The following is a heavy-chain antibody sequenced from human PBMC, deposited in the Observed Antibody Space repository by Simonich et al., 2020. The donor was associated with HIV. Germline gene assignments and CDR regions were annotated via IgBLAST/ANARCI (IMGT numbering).Heavy chain of an antibody. J-gene: IGHJ4*02. CDR1: GGSFGGYY. CDR3: ARGFYQRLYYFDY. V-gene: IGHV4-34*01. D-gene: IGHD2-2*01. CDR2: INHSGST. Sequence: QVQLQQWGAGLLKPSETLSLTCAVYGGSFGGYYWSWIRQPPGKGLEWIGEINHSGSTNYNPSLKSRVTISVDTSKNQFSLKLSSVTAADTAVYYCARGFYQRLYYFDYCGQGTLVTVSS.